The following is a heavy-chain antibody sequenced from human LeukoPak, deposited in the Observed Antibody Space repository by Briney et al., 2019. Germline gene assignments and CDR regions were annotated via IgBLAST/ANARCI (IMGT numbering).Heavy chain of an antibody. CDR2: ISSSGSTI. Sequence: GGSLRLSCAASGFTSSSYEMNWVRQAPGKGLEWVSYISSSGSTIYYADSVKGRFTISRDNAKNSLYLQMNSLRAEDTAVYYCARGVSGRIVVASYYYYYMDVWGKGTTVTISS. V-gene: IGHV3-48*03. CDR1: GFTSSSYE. J-gene: IGHJ6*03. CDR3: ARGVSGRIVVASYYYYYMDV. D-gene: IGHD3-22*01.